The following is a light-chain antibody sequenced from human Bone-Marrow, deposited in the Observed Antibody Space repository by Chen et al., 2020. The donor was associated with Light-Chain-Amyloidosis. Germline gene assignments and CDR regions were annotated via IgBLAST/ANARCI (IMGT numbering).Light chain of an antibody. Sequence: SYVLTQPSSVSVAPGQTATIACGGNNIGSTSVHWYQQTPGQAPLLVVYDYSDRPSGVPERLSGSNSGNTANLTIRRVEAGDEADYYCQVWDRSSDRPVFGGGTKLTVL. V-gene: IGLV3-21*02. CDR2: DYS. J-gene: IGLJ3*02. CDR1: NIGSTS. CDR3: QVWDRSSDRPV.